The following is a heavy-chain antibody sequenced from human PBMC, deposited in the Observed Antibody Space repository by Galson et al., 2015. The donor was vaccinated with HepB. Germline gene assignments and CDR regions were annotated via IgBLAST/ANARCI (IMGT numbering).Heavy chain of an antibody. CDR1: GYTFTHYG. CDR2: ISVYNGNT. V-gene: IGHV1-18*01. J-gene: IGHJ3*02. CDR3: VRDPKRLDGYSPQNGFDI. D-gene: IGHD5-24*01. Sequence: SVKVSCKASGYTFTHYGISWVRLAPGQGLEWMGWISVYNGNTNYAQKLQGRVTMTTDTSTNTAYMELRSLRSADTAVYYCVRDPKRLDGYSPQNGFDIWGQGTRVTVSS.